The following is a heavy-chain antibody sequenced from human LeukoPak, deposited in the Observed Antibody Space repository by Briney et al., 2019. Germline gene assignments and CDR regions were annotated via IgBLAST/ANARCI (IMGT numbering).Heavy chain of an antibody. Sequence: GGSLRLSCAASGFTFSSYGMHWVRQAPGKGLEWVAVISFDGTNKYYADSVKGRFTISRDNSKNILYLQMNSLRAEDTAVYYCAKPSSDYYYGWFDPWGQGTLVTVSS. V-gene: IGHV3-30*18. CDR3: AKPSSDYYYGWFDP. J-gene: IGHJ5*02. CDR1: GFTFSSYG. D-gene: IGHD3-22*01. CDR2: ISFDGTNK.